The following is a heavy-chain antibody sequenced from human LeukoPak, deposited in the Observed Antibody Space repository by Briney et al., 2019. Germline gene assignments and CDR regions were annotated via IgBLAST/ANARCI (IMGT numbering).Heavy chain of an antibody. J-gene: IGHJ6*03. CDR2: INHSGST. D-gene: IGHD6-13*01. Sequence: SETLSLTCAVYGGSFSGYYWSWIRQPPGKGLEWIGEINHSGSTNYNPSLKSRVTISVDTSKNQFSLKLSSVTAADTAVYYCARAAAAPYYYYYMDVWGKGTTVTVSS. CDR3: ARAAAAPYYYYYMDV. CDR1: GGSFSGYY. V-gene: IGHV4-34*01.